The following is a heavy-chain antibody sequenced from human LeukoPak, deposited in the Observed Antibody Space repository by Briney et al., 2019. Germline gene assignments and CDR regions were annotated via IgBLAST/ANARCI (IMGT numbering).Heavy chain of an antibody. J-gene: IGHJ3*02. D-gene: IGHD3-10*01. CDR1: GGSISSSNW. Sequence: DPSGTLSLTCAVSGGSISSSNWWSWVRQPPGKGLEWIGEIYHSGSTNYNPSLKSRVTISVDKSKNQFSLKLSSVTAADTAVYYCARVHGSRIGAFDIWGQGTMVTVSS. CDR2: IYHSGST. CDR3: ARVHGSRIGAFDI. V-gene: IGHV4-4*02.